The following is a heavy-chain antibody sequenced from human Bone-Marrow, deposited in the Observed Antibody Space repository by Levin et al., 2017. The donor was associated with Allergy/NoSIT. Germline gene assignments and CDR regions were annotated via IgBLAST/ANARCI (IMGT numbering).Heavy chain of an antibody. J-gene: IGHJ4*02. CDR1: GYTFTGYY. V-gene: IGHV1-2*02. Sequence: ASVKVSCKASGYTFTGYYMHWVRQAPGQGLEWMGWINPNSGGTNYAQKFQGRVTMTRDTSISTAYMELSRLRSDDTAVYYCAREVVGAATNSITEYYFDYWGQGTLVTVSS. CDR3: AREVVGAATNSITEYYFDY. D-gene: IGHD1-26*01. CDR2: INPNSGGT.